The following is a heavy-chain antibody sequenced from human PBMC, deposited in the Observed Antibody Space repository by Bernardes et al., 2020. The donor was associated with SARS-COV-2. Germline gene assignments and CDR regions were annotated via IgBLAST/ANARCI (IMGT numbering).Heavy chain of an antibody. D-gene: IGHD2-2*01. Sequence: SETLSLTCAVSGGSITDYYWSWIRQSPGEGLEWIGEVNESGSTAYNPSLESRVTISVDTSKNLFSLKVTPVTAADTAVYYCARGGSPRWGSTSCYSCDSGYWGHPGGQGTLVTVS. J-gene: IGHJ4*02. CDR3: ARGGSPRWGSTSCYSCDSGYWGHP. V-gene: IGHV4-34*01. CDR2: VNESGST. CDR1: GGSITDYY.